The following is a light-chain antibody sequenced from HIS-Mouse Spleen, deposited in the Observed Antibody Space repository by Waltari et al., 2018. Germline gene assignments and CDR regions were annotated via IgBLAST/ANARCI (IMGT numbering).Light chain of an antibody. CDR1: QSVLYSSNNKNY. Sequence: DIVMTQSPDSLAVSLGERAPITCKSSQSVLYSSNNKNYLAWYQQKPGQPPKLLIYWASTRESGVPDRFSGSGSGTDFTLTISSLQAEDVAVYYCQQYYSTLTFGGGTKVEIK. V-gene: IGKV4-1*01. CDR3: QQYYSTLT. J-gene: IGKJ4*01. CDR2: WAS.